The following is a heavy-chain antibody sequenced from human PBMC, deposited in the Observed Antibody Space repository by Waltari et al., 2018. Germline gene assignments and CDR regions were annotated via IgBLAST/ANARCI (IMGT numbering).Heavy chain of an antibody. CDR2: TITYGSTT. J-gene: IGHJ1*01. CDR3: VIGAQHVSNWYAAEYFQH. V-gene: IGHV3-74*01. D-gene: IGHD6-13*01. Sequence: EVQLVESGGGLVQPGGSRRLSCAASAFPFSSSWMHWVRQVQGKGLVWVSDTITYGSTTNYSDPVKGRFTISTDNAKNTQYLQIDSLIAEETAVYYCVIGAQHVSNWYAAEYFQHWGQGTLVTVSS. CDR1: AFPFSSSW.